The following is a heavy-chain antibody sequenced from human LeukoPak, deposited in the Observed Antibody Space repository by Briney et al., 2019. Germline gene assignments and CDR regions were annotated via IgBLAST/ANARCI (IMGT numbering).Heavy chain of an antibody. CDR1: GDSISTFY. J-gene: IGHJ2*01. V-gene: IGHV4-59*01. Sequence: SETLSLTCTVSGDSISTFYCNWIRQTPGKGLEWIGYISDYGSTNYNPSLKSRVTFSVETSKNQFSLKVTSVTAADTAVYYCATAQGGSTADWYLDLWGRGTLVTVSS. CDR2: ISDYGST. CDR3: ATAQGGSTADWYLDL. D-gene: IGHD6-13*01.